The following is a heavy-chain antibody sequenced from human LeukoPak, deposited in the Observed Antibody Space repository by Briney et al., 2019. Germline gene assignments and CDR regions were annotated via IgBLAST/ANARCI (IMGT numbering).Heavy chain of an antibody. Sequence: GGSLRLSCTASGFTLGDYAMSWVRQAPGKGLEWVSFIRSKAYGGTTEYAASVKGRFTISRDNSKNTVYLQMNSLRAEDTAVYYCARDPGYSYGYDYWGQGTLVTVSS. J-gene: IGHJ4*02. CDR3: ARDPGYSYGYDY. CDR2: IRSKAYGGTT. D-gene: IGHD5-18*01. V-gene: IGHV3-49*04. CDR1: GFTLGDYA.